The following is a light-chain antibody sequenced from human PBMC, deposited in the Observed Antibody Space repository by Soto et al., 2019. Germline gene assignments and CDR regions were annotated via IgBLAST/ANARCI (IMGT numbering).Light chain of an antibody. CDR1: SGDVGGYNY. V-gene: IGLV2-8*01. CDR2: EVS. Sequence: QSALTQPPSVSGSPGQSVTISCSGTSGDVGGYNYVSWYQQHPGPAPKLVIYEVSERPSAVPDRFSGSKSGNTASLTVSGLQADDEADYYCSLYACNNIVVFGGWTKVTVL. J-gene: IGLJ2*01. CDR3: SLYACNNIVV.